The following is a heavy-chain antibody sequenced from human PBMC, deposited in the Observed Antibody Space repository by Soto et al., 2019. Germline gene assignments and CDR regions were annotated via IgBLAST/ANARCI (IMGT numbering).Heavy chain of an antibody. CDR3: ARDTGHCSRTNCYDVFDI. D-gene: IGHD2-2*01. CDR2: IKEDGSEN. Sequence: GGSLRLSCAASVFTFSPYWMTWVRQAPGKGLEWVANIKEDGSENHYVDSVQGRFTISRGNAKNSLYLQMNSLRAEDTAAYYCARDTGHCSRTNCYDVFDIWGQGTMVTVSS. CDR1: VFTFSPYW. V-gene: IGHV3-7*01. J-gene: IGHJ3*02.